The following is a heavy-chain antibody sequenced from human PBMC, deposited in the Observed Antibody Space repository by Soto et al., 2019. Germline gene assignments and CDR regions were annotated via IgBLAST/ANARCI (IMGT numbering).Heavy chain of an antibody. Sequence: SLRLSCIASGFTIGTYAMHWVRQAPGKGLEWVALISYDGSATYFTESVSGRFTISRDNSKNTVFLRLSSLRAEDTAVYYCARDWDRGGGTYHWYLDLWGRGTLVTVSS. J-gene: IGHJ2*01. CDR2: ISYDGSAT. CDR1: GFTIGTYA. V-gene: IGHV3-30-3*01. CDR3: ARDWDRGGGTYHWYLDL. D-gene: IGHD1-26*01.